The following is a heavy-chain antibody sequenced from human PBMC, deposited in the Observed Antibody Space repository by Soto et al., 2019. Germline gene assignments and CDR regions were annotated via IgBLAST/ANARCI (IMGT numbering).Heavy chain of an antibody. CDR3: ASRYDFWSGYYSASGDYYGMDV. CDR1: GGTFSSYA. J-gene: IGHJ6*02. V-gene: IGHV1-69*13. D-gene: IGHD3-3*01. Sequence: GASVKVSCKASGGTFSSYAISWVRQAPGQGLEWMGGIIPIFGTANYAQKFQGRVTITADESTSTAYMELSSLRSEDTAVYYCASRYDFWSGYYSASGDYYGMDVWGQGTTVTVSS. CDR2: IIPIFGTA.